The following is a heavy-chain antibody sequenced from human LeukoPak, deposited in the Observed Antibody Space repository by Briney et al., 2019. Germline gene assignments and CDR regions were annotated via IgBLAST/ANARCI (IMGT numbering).Heavy chain of an antibody. CDR3: ARVDEQRPIVSPSGY. D-gene: IGHD3-10*01. J-gene: IGHJ4*02. CDR1: GYTFTDYG. CDR2: ISGYIANK. Sequence: GASVKVSCKASGYTFTDYGIGWVRQAPGQGLEWMGWISGYIANKNFAQKVQGRVTITTDTSTSTAYMEVRSLRSDDTAVYYCARVDEQRPIVSPSGYWGQGTLVTVSS. V-gene: IGHV1-18*01.